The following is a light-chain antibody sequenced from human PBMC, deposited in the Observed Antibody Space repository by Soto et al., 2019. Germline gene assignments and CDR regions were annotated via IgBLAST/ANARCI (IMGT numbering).Light chain of an antibody. CDR3: QQYTNYFPWT. J-gene: IGKJ1*01. CDR1: QSISSW. V-gene: IGKV1-5*03. Sequence: DIQMTQSPSTLSASVGDRVTITCRASQSISSWLAWYQQKPGKAPKLLIYKASSLESGVPSRFSGSGSGTEFTLTISSLQPDDFATYYCQQYTNYFPWTFGHGTKVEIK. CDR2: KAS.